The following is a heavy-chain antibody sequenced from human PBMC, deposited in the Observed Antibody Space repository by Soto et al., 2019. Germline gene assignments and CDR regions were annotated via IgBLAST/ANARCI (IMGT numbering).Heavy chain of an antibody. J-gene: IGHJ4*02. D-gene: IGHD6-19*01. V-gene: IGHV3-11*01. CDR1: GFTFSDYY. CDR2: ISSSGSTI. CDR3: ARDSFSGWYPFEGYYFDY. Sequence: QVQLVESGGGLVKPGGSLRLSCAASGFTFSDYYMSWIRQAPGKGLEWVSYISSSGSTIYYTDSVKGRFTISRDNAKNSLYLQMNSLRAEDTAVYYCARDSFSGWYPFEGYYFDYWGQGTLVTVSS.